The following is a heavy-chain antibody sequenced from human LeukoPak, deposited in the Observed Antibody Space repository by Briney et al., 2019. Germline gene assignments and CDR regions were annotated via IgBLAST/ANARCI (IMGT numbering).Heavy chain of an antibody. CDR3: TTDPTAMDLFDY. Sequence: RPGGSLRLSCAAPGFTFSSYAMSWVRQAPGKGLEWVSAISGSGGSTYYADSVKGRFTISRDNSKNTLYLQMNSLKTEDTAVYYCTTDPTAMDLFDYWGQGTPVTVSS. V-gene: IGHV3-23*01. CDR1: GFTFSSYA. D-gene: IGHD5-18*01. J-gene: IGHJ4*02. CDR2: ISGSGGST.